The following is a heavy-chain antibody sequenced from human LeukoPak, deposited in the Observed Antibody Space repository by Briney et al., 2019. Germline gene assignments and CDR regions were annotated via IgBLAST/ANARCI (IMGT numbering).Heavy chain of an antibody. CDR3: ARDRDVSGSWESNFDF. V-gene: IGHV3-74*01. CDR1: GFTFSTYW. D-gene: IGHD3-10*01. Sequence: GGSLRLSCAASGFTFSTYWLHWVRQAPGKGLMLVSRISGDGSTTTYADSVKGRFTISRDNSKSTLYLQMNSLRDEDTAVYYCARDRDVSGSWESNFDFWGQGTLVTVSS. J-gene: IGHJ4*02. CDR2: ISGDGSTT.